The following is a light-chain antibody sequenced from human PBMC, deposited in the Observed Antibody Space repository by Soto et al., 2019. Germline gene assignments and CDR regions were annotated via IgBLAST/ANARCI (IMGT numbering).Light chain of an antibody. CDR2: EDN. CDR1: SGSIASTY. J-gene: IGLJ3*02. Sequence: NFMLTQPPSVSESPGKTVIISCTRSSGSIASTYVQWYQQRPGSSPTTVIYEDNQRPSGVPDRFSGSIDSSSNSASLTISGLETEDEADYDCQSYDATNQVFGGGTQLTVL. V-gene: IGLV6-57*01. CDR3: QSYDATNQV.